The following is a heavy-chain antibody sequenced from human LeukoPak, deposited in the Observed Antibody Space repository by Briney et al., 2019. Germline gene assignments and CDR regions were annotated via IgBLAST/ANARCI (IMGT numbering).Heavy chain of an antibody. CDR2: ISGSSTFI. CDR1: GFXFSSYR. Sequence: GGSLRLSCVASGFXFSSYRINWVRQAPGKGLEWVSSISGSSTFIYYADSVKGRFTISRDNAKNLLYLQMNSLRADDTAVYYCARDSGVYDYSPNSWGQGTLVTVSS. V-gene: IGHV3-21*01. CDR3: ARDSGVYDYSPNS. J-gene: IGHJ4*02. D-gene: IGHD5/OR15-5a*01.